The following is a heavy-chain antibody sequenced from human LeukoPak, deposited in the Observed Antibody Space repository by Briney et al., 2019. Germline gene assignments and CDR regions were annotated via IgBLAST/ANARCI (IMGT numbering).Heavy chain of an antibody. CDR2: ISTSGGTI. CDR3: AKDPGAAAAPHYFDY. D-gene: IGHD6-13*01. Sequence: GGSLRLSCAASGFTFSSSSMNWVRQAPEKGLEWVSYISTSGGTIYYADSVKGRLTISRDNSKNTLYLQMNSLRAEDTAVYYCAKDPGAAAAPHYFDYWGQGTLVTVSS. V-gene: IGHV3-48*01. J-gene: IGHJ4*02. CDR1: GFTFSSSS.